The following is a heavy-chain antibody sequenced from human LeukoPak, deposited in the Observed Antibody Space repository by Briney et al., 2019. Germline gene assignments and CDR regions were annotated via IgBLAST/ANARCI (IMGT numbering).Heavy chain of an antibody. J-gene: IGHJ6*03. V-gene: IGHV4-38-2*02. CDR1: GYSISSGYY. Sequence: SETLSLTCTVSGYSISSGYYWGWIRQPPGKGLEWIGSIYHSGSTYYNPSLKSRVTISVDTSKNQFSLKLSSVTAADTAVYYCARWHYYMDVWGKGTTVTVSS. CDR2: IYHSGST. CDR3: ARWHYYMDV.